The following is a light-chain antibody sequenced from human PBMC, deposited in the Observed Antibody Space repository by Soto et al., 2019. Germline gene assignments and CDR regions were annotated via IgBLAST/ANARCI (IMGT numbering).Light chain of an antibody. CDR3: SSYTRSSTYV. CDR2: DVR. Sequence: QSVLAQPASVSGSPGQSITISCTGTSSDVGGYNYVSWYRQHPCRAPKLMIYDVRNRPSGVSNRFSGSKSGNTASLTISGLQAEDEADYYCSSYTRSSTYVFGTGTKVTVL. V-gene: IGLV2-14*01. CDR1: SSDVGGYNY. J-gene: IGLJ1*01.